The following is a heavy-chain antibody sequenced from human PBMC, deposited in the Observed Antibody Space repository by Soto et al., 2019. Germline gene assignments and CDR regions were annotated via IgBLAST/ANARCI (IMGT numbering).Heavy chain of an antibody. V-gene: IGHV4-34*01. CDR2: INHSGST. D-gene: IGHD5-12*01. CDR3: ARRTSRGDGYTRIYYYYYGMDV. Sequence: TSETLSLTCAVYGGSFSGYYWSWIRQPPGKGLEWIGEINHSGSTNCNPSLKSRVTISVDTSKNQFSLKLSSVTAADTAVYYCARRTSRGDGYTRIYYYYYGMDVWGQGTTVTVSS. J-gene: IGHJ6*02. CDR1: GGSFSGYY.